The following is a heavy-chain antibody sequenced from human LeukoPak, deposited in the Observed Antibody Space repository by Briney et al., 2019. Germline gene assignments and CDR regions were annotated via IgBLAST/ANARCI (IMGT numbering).Heavy chain of an antibody. CDR2: THYGGST. J-gene: IGHJ3*02. Sequence: SEALSLTCTVSGVSISSASYYWSWLRQPPGKGLEYIGYTHYGGSTNYNPSLKSRVTISLDTSGNQFSLKLSSVTAADTAVYYCASGYCGGACQLGGVDMWGQGTMVTVSS. CDR1: GVSISSASYY. V-gene: IGHV4-61*01. D-gene: IGHD2-21*02. CDR3: ASGYCGGACQLGGVDM.